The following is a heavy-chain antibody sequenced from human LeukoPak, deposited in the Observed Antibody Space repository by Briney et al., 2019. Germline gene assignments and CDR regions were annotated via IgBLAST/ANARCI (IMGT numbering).Heavy chain of an antibody. CDR2: IYYSGST. J-gene: IGHJ5*02. CDR3: ARQSGYPPYNWFDP. CDR1: GGSISSYY. Sequence: SETLSLTCTVSGGSISSYYWSWIRQPPGKGLEWIGYIYYSGSTNYNPSLKSRVTISLDTSNTQFSLKLSSVTAAATAVYYCARQSGYPPYNWFDPWGQGTLVTVSS. D-gene: IGHD3-22*01. V-gene: IGHV4-59*08.